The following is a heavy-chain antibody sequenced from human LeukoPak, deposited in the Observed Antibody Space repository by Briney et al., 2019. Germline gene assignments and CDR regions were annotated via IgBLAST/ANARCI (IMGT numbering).Heavy chain of an antibody. D-gene: IGHD3-22*01. CDR2: VSGGGGRT. V-gene: IGHV3-23*01. Sequence: GGSLRLSCAPSGFTFSSYAMSWVRQAPGKGLEWVSLVSGGGGRTHYADSVRGRFTISRDNSKNTLYLQMNSLRAEDTAIYYCAIDYDSSGSYFDYWGQGTLVTVSS. J-gene: IGHJ4*02. CDR3: AIDYDSSGSYFDY. CDR1: GFTFSSYA.